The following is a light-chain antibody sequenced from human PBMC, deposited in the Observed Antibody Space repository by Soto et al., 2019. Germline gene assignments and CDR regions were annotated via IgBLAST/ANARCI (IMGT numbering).Light chain of an antibody. CDR1: QSISTY. J-gene: IGKJ3*01. CDR3: QQSYTTPG. V-gene: IGKV1-39*01. CDR2: DAS. Sequence: DIQMTQSPSSLSASVGDRVTITCRASQSISTYLNWYQQKPGKAPRLLIYDASILQSGVPSRFSGSGSETDFTLTISSLQREDFATYFCQQSYTTPGFGPGTKVDIK.